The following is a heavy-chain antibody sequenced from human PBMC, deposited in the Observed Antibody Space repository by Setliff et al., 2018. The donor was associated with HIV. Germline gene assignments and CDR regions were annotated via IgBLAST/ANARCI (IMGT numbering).Heavy chain of an antibody. J-gene: IGHJ4*02. Sequence: PSETLSLTCSASGDSIRSYYWSWIRQPPGKGLEWIGYIYTGGSANYNPSPNYDPSLKSRVTISVDTSKNEFSLKLSSVTAADTAVYYCARVRLTMIMMVDYFDQWGQGTLVTVSS. CDR3: ARVRLTMIMMVDYFDQ. CDR2: IYTGGSA. D-gene: IGHD3-22*01. V-gene: IGHV4-4*09. CDR1: GDSIRSYY.